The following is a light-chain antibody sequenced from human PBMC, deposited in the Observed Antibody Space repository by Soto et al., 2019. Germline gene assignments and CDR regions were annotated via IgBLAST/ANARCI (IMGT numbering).Light chain of an antibody. Sequence: QSALTQPRSVSGSPGQSVTISCTGTSSDVGGYNYVSWYQQHPGKAPKLMIYDVNKRPSGVPVRFSGSKSGNTASLTITGLQSEDEADYYCCSYAGSYTYVFGPGTKVT. CDR3: CSYAGSYTYV. CDR2: DVN. CDR1: SSDVGGYNY. V-gene: IGLV2-11*01. J-gene: IGLJ1*01.